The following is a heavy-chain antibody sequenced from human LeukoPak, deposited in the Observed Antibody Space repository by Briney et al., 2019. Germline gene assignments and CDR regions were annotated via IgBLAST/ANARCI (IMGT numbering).Heavy chain of an antibody. CDR3: ARGSKRAAPFDY. CDR1: GGTFSSYA. V-gene: IGHV1-69*05. J-gene: IGHJ4*02. Sequence: SVKVSCKASGGTFSSYAISWVRQAPGQGLEWMGGIIPIFGTANYAQKLQGRVTITTDESTSTAYMELSSLRSEDTAVYYCARGSKRAAPFDYWGQGTLVTVSS. D-gene: IGHD2-15*01. CDR2: IIPIFGTA.